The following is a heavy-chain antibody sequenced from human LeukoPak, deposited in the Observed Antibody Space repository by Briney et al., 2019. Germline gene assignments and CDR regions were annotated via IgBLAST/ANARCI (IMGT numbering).Heavy chain of an antibody. CDR1: GFTFSSYA. J-gene: IGHJ6*03. Sequence: GGSLRLSCVASGFTFSSYAMNWVRQAPGKGLEWASLISGSGDNTHYAGSVKGRLTISRDNAKNSLYLQMNSLRAEDTAVYYCARANTDFWSGYWGYYYYYYMDVWGKGTMVTVSS. D-gene: IGHD3-3*01. V-gene: IGHV3-23*01. CDR3: ARANTDFWSGYWGYYYYYYMDV. CDR2: ISGSGDNT.